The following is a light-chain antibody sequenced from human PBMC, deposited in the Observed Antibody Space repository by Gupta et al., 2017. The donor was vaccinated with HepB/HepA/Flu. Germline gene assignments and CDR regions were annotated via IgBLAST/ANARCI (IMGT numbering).Light chain of an antibody. V-gene: IGLV1-51*01. CDR2: DSQ. CDR1: SSNIGNNY. J-gene: IGLJ2*01. Sequence: QSLLTPPPSVSATAGQKFTISCSGSSSNIGNNYVSGYQQAPGTAPKLLIYDSQKRPSEIPDRCSGSRSGTSATMDITGLQTGDEADYYCESWDSSLSAAVFGGGTKVTVL. CDR3: ESWDSSLSAAV.